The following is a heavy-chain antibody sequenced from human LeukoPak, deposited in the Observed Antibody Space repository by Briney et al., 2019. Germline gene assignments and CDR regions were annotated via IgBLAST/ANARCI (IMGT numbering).Heavy chain of an antibody. J-gene: IGHJ5*02. CDR3: ARGTPYGWFDP. V-gene: IGHV4-34*01. CDR1: GGSFSGYY. CDR2: INHSGST. D-gene: IGHD3-16*01. Sequence: KPSETLSLTCAVYGGSFSGYYWSWIRRPPGKGLEWIGEINHSGSTNYNPSLKSRVTISVDTSKNQFSLKLSSVTAADTAVYYCARGTPYGWFDPWGQGTLVTVSS.